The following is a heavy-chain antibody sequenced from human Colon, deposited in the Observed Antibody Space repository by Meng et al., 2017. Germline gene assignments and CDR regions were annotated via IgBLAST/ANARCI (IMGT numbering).Heavy chain of an antibody. CDR3: GDWDSSG. CDR1: GFTFSNYW. J-gene: IGHJ4*02. D-gene: IGHD6-19*01. Sequence: GGSLRLSCAASGFTFSNYWMSWVRQAPGKGLEWVASIKGDGSGKYYVDSVKGRLTIFRDNAKNSLYLQMNSLRADDTAVYYCGDWDSSGGGQGTLVTVSS. CDR2: IKGDGSGK. V-gene: IGHV3-7*01.